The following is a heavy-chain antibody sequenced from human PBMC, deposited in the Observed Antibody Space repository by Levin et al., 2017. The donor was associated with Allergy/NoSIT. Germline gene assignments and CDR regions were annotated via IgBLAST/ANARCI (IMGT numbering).Heavy chain of an antibody. V-gene: IGHV1-69*13. D-gene: IGHD3-10*01. CDR2: IIPIFGTA. Sequence: SVKVSCKASGGTFSSYAISWVRQAPGQGLEWMGGIIPIFGTANYAQKFQGRVTITADESTSTAYMELSSLRSEDTAVYYCARDRYYGSGYYYGMDVWGQGTTVTVSS. J-gene: IGHJ6*02. CDR3: ARDRYYGSGYYYGMDV. CDR1: GGTFSSYA.